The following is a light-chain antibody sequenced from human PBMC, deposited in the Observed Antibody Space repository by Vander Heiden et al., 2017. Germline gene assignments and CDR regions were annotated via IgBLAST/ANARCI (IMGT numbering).Light chain of an antibody. J-gene: IGKJ2*01. CDR1: QSIGNS. CDR3: QQYNGY. CDR2: RAS. Sequence: IQMTQSPSTLSASVGDRVTIPCRASQSIGNSMAWYQQRPGKAPKLLIYRASTLESGVPSRFSGSGSGTEFTLTISSLQPDDFATYYCQQYNGYFAQGTKLEIK. V-gene: IGKV1-5*03.